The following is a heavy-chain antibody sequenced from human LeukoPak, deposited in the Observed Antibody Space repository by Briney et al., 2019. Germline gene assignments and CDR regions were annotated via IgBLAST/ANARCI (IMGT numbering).Heavy chain of an antibody. D-gene: IGHD6-13*01. CDR2: IRYDGSNR. Sequence: PGGSLRLSCAASGFTFSSYGMHWVRQAPGKGLEWVAFIRYDGSNRYYADSVKGRFTISRDNSKNTLYLQMNSLRAEDTAVYYCAKDSLIAAAGKIQKPHYMDVWGKGTTVTISS. CDR1: GFTFSSYG. V-gene: IGHV3-30*02. CDR3: AKDSLIAAAGKIQKPHYMDV. J-gene: IGHJ6*03.